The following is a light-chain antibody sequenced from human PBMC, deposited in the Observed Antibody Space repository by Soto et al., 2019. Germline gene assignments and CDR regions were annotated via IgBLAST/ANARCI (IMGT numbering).Light chain of an antibody. J-gene: IGLJ1*01. CDR2: YDS. CDR3: QVWDTSNDHHV. V-gene: IGLV3-21*01. Sequence: SYELTQSPSVSVAPGQTAPITCGGYNIGSKSVNWYQHTAGQDPVLVMTYDSDRPSGIPERFSGSNSGNTATLTLSRVESGDEADYYCQVWDTSNDHHVFGSGTKLTVL. CDR1: NIGSKS.